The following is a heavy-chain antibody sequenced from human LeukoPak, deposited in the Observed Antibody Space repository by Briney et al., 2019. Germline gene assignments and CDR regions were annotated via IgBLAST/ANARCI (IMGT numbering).Heavy chain of an antibody. CDR3: AKVAGYSYVGVYYFDY. CDR2: ISGSGDST. Sequence: GGSLRLSCAASGFTFSNYGMSWVRQAPGKGLEWVSSISGSGDSTYYADSVKGRFTISRDNSKNTLYLQMNSLRAEDTAVYYCAKVAGYSYVGVYYFDYWGQGTLVTVSS. CDR1: GFTFSNYG. D-gene: IGHD5-18*01. V-gene: IGHV3-23*01. J-gene: IGHJ4*02.